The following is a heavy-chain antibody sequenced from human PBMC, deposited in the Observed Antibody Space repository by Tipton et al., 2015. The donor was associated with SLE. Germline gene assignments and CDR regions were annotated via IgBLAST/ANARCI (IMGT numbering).Heavy chain of an antibody. J-gene: IGHJ2*01. V-gene: IGHV3-53*04. Sequence: SLRLSCAASGFTFSSYAMNWVRQAPGRGLEWVSVIYTDGSTHYAGSVKGRFTISRNNSENTLLLQMNSLRAEDTAVYYCAREERRNWYFDLWGRGTLVTVSS. D-gene: IGHD6-25*01. CDR1: GFTFSSYA. CDR3: AREERRNWYFDL. CDR2: IYTDGST.